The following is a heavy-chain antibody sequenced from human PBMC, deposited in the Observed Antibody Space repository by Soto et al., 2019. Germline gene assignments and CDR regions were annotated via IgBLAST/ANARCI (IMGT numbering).Heavy chain of an antibody. D-gene: IGHD4-17*01. CDR1: GFTFSDYV. CDR2: ISYDGNNK. Sequence: GGSLRLSCAASGFTFSDYVMHWVRQAPGKGLECVAFISYDGNNKYYADSVKGRFTISRDNSKSTLYLQMNALRAEDTAVYYCARGDYGDKWFDTWGQGTLVTVSS. CDR3: ARGDYGDKWFDT. V-gene: IGHV3-30-3*01. J-gene: IGHJ5*02.